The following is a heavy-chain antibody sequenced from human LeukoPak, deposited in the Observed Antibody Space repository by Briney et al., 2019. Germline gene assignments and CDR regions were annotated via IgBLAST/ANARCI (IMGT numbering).Heavy chain of an antibody. Sequence: GGSLRLSCAASGFTFSSYSMNWVRQAPGKGLEWVSSISSSSYIYYADSVKGRFTISRDNAKNLLYLQMNSLRAEDTAVYYCARDRAYCGGDCYRRPYYMDVWGKGTTVTISS. CDR3: ARDRAYCGGDCYRRPYYMDV. V-gene: IGHV3-21*01. CDR2: ISSSSYI. CDR1: GFTFSSYS. D-gene: IGHD2-21*02. J-gene: IGHJ6*03.